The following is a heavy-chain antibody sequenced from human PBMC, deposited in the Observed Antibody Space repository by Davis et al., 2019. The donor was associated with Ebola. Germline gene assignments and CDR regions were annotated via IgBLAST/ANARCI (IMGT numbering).Heavy chain of an antibody. V-gene: IGHV1-2*02. CDR3: ARESDAVGASTTDDAFDV. CDR2: INPNSGGT. CDR1: GYTFTTYG. Sequence: ASVKVSCKASGYTFTTYGITWVRQAPGQGLEWLGWINPNSGGTTYAQKFQGRATMTSDTSTSTAYLDLSRLTSDDTAVYFCARESDAVGASTTDDAFDVWGQGTMVIVSS. D-gene: IGHD1-26*01. J-gene: IGHJ3*01.